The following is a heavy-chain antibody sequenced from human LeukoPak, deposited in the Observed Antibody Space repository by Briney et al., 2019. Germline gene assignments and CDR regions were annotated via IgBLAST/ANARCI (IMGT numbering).Heavy chain of an antibody. J-gene: IGHJ4*02. CDR1: GGSISSSNYY. D-gene: IGHD1-26*01. Sequence: SETLSLTCSISGGSISSSNYYWGWIRQPPGKGLEWIGSIYFSGSTYYNVSLMSRVTISVDTSNNQFSLRLSSVTAADTAVYYCARHDGAGSYLYNYWGQGTLVTVSS. V-gene: IGHV4-39*01. CDR2: IYFSGST. CDR3: ARHDGAGSYLYNY.